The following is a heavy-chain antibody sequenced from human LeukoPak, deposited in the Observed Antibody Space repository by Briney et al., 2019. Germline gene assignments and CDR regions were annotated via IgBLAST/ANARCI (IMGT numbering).Heavy chain of an antibody. CDR3: ARDPTYYSDTSGYFGCDY. D-gene: IGHD3-22*01. CDR2: ISYDGSDK. V-gene: IGHV3-30-3*01. Sequence: GGSLRLSCAASGFTFSNHPIHWVRQAPGKGLEWVAVISYDGSDKYYADSVKGRFTISRDSSKNTLYLQMNSLRAEDTAVYYCARDPTYYSDTSGYFGCDYWGQGTLVTVSS. J-gene: IGHJ4*02. CDR1: GFTFSNHP.